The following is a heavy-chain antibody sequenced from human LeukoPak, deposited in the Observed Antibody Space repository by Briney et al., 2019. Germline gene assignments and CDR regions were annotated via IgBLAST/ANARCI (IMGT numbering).Heavy chain of an antibody. V-gene: IGHV1-69*13. CDR2: IIPIFGTA. D-gene: IGHD6-13*01. J-gene: IGHJ5*02. CDR1: GGTFSSYA. CDR3: ARTAAAGTHWFDP. Sequence: SVKVSCKASGGTFSSYAISWVRQAPGQGLEWMGGIIPIFGTANYAQKFQGRVTITADESTSTAYMELSSLRSEDTAVYYCARTAAAGTHWFDPWGQGTLVTVSS.